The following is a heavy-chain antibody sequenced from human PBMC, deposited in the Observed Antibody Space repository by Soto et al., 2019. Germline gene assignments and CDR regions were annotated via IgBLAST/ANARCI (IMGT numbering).Heavy chain of an antibody. CDR3: ARAPGYCSSTSCYTVFGDYYYGMDV. CDR1: GGTFSSYA. D-gene: IGHD2-2*02. Sequence: QVQLVQSGAEVKKPGSSVKVSCKASGGTFSSYAISWVRQAPGQGLEWMGGIIPIFGTANYAQKFQGRVTITADESTSTAYMELSSLRSEDTAVYYCARAPGYCSSTSCYTVFGDYYYGMDVWGQGTTVTVSS. V-gene: IGHV1-69*01. J-gene: IGHJ6*02. CDR2: IIPIFGTA.